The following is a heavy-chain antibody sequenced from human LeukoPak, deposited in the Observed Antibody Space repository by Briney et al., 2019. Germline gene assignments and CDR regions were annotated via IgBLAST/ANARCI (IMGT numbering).Heavy chain of an antibody. V-gene: IGHV3-23*01. CDR3: AKDDGYSRPHL. CDR1: GFTFSSYG. CDR2: ISGSGGST. J-gene: IGHJ5*02. D-gene: IGHD5-12*01. Sequence: GGTLRLSCAASGFTFSSYGMSWVHQAPGKGLEWVSAISGSGGSTYYADSVKGRFTISRDNSKNTLYLQMNSLRAEDTAVYYCAKDDGYSRPHLWGQGTLVTVSS.